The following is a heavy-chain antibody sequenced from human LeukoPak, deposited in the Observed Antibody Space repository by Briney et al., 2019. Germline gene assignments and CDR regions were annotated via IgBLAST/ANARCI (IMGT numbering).Heavy chain of an antibody. V-gene: IGHV3-15*01. Sequence: GGSLRLSCAASGFTFSNAWMSWVRQAPGKGLEWVGRIKSNTAGGTTDYAAPVKGRFTISRDDSKNTLYLQMNSLRAEDTAVYYCARDPEYYGSVTYLDYWGQGTLVTVSS. CDR3: ARDPEYYGSVTYLDY. CDR1: GFTFSNAW. CDR2: IKSNTAGGTT. J-gene: IGHJ4*02. D-gene: IGHD3-10*01.